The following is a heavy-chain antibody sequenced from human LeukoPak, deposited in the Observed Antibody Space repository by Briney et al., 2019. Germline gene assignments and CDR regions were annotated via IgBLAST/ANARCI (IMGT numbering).Heavy chain of an antibody. CDR1: GGTFNIND. CDR3: ARDRAGDTHRHYFDS. D-gene: IGHD6-19*01. V-gene: IGHV1-69*13. CDR2: IIPYSGAP. J-gene: IGHJ4*02. Sequence: GASVKVSCKASGGTFNINDINWVRQAPGQGLEWVGGIIPYSGAPNYAQKFQDRVTLSADGLTNTAYMELRSLRSEDTAVYYCARDRAGDTHRHYFDSWGQGTLVTVSS.